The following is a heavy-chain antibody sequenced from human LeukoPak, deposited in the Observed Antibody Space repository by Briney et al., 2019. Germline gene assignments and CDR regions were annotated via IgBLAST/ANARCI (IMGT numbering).Heavy chain of an antibody. D-gene: IGHD6-13*01. J-gene: IGHJ4*02. Sequence: PGGSLRLSCAVSGFAVSDHYMVWVRQAPGKGLEWVGRIKDERNSDTTDYVASVEGRFTISRDDSRNSVYLQMNSLKTEDTGMYYCTRRRTGMGAAGIDYWGQGTLVTVST. V-gene: IGHV3-72*01. CDR3: TRRRTGMGAAGIDY. CDR2: IKDERNSDTT. CDR1: GFAVSDHY.